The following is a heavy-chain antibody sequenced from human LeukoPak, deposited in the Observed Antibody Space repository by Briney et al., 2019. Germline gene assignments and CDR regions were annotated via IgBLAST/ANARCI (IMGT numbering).Heavy chain of an antibody. Sequence: GGSLRLSCAASGFTVSGNYMSWVREAPGKGLEWGSVLYPDGTTYYADSMKGRFTVSRDNSKSTLSLQMNSLRVEATAVYYCARNKVGATYDGFDVWGQGTMVTVSS. CDR2: LYPDGTT. CDR1: GFTVSGNY. CDR3: ARNKVGATYDGFDV. J-gene: IGHJ3*01. V-gene: IGHV3-53*01. D-gene: IGHD1-26*01.